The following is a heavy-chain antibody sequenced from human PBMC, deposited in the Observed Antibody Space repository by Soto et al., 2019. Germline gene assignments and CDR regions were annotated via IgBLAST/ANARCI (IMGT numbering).Heavy chain of an antibody. D-gene: IGHD5-18*01. V-gene: IGHV4-31*03. J-gene: IGHJ4*02. CDR3: ARDTALDTAMGAFDY. CDR2: IYYSGST. CDR1: GCSISSGAFY. Sequence: SESLFLSCPFSGCSISSGAFYWGWIRPHPGMGLEWIGYIYYSGSTYYNPFLKSRVTISVDTSKNQFSLKLSSVTAADTAVYYCARDTALDTAMGAFDYWGQGTLVTVSS.